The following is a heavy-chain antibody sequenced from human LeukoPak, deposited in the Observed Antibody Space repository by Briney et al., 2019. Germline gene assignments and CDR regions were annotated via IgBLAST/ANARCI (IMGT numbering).Heavy chain of an antibody. CDR3: ARVRSYGSGSYYSYYFDY. CDR1: GGTFSSYA. V-gene: IGHV1-69*13. Sequence: SVKVSCKASGGTFSSYAISWVRQAPGQGLEWMGGIIPIFGTANYAQKFQGRVTITADESTSTAYMELSSLRSEDTAVYYCARVRSYGSGSYYSYYFDYWGQGTLVTASS. D-gene: IGHD3-10*01. J-gene: IGHJ4*02. CDR2: IIPIFGTA.